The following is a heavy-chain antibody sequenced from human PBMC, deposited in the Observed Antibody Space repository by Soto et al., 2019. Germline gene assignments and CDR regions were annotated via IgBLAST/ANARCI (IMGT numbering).Heavy chain of an antibody. CDR2: ITGSGDST. V-gene: IGHV3-23*01. CDR1: GFTFSSYA. Sequence: GGSLRLSCAASGFTFSSYAMSWVRQAPGKGLEWVSAITGSGDSTYYADSVKGRFTVSRDNSKNTLYLQMNSLRAEDTAVYYCAKVFVFTIREGFDYWGLGTWSPSPQ. CDR3: AKVFVFTIREGFDY. J-gene: IGHJ4*02. D-gene: IGHD3-3*01.